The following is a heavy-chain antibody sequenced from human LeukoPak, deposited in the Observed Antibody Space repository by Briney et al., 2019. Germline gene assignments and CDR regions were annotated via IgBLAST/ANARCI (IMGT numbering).Heavy chain of an antibody. CDR1: GDSVSSNSAA. V-gene: IGHV6-1*01. J-gene: IGHJ5*02. CDR3: ARHGSVRSPLGP. D-gene: IGHD3-10*01. CDR2: TYYRSKWYN. Sequence: PSQTLSLTCAISGDSVSSNSAAWNWIRQSPSRGLEWLGRTYYRSKWYNDYAVSVKSRITINPDTSKNQFSLNLTSVTAADTAVYYCARHGSVRSPLGPWGQGTLVTVSS.